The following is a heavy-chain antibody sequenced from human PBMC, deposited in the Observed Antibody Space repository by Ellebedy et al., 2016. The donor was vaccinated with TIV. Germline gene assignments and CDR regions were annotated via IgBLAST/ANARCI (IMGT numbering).Heavy chain of an antibody. V-gene: IGHV3-21*01. CDR2: VNSVSTSM. Sequence: GESLKISCAVSGFPFSSYNMNWIRQAPGKGLEWVSAVNSVSTSMFYADSVKGRFTVSRDNAKNSLDLQMNNLRAEDTAVYYCARDFDTAPMKTIFDYWGHGTLVTVSS. CDR3: ARDFDTAPMKTIFDY. D-gene: IGHD5-18*01. J-gene: IGHJ4*01. CDR1: GFPFSSYN.